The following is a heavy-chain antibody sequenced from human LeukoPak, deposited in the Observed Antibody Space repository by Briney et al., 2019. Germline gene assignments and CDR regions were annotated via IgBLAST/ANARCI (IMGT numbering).Heavy chain of an antibody. CDR2: IWYDGSNE. D-gene: IGHD2-2*01. Sequence: GGSLRLSCVVSGFNFGTYSMHWARQVPGKGLEWVAVIWYDGSNEDYADSVKGRFTISRDNSKNTLYLQMNSLRAEDTAVYYCAKDNIVVVLSFFDYWGQGTLVTVSS. CDR3: AKDNIVVVLSFFDY. V-gene: IGHV3-33*06. J-gene: IGHJ4*02. CDR1: GFNFGTYS.